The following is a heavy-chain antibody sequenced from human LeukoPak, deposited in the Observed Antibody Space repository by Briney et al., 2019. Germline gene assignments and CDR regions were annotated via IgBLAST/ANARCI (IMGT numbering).Heavy chain of an antibody. Sequence: SETLSLTCAVYGGSFSGYYWSWIRQPPGKGLEWIGEINHSGSTNYNPSLKSRVTISVDTSKNQFSLKLSSVTAADTAVYYCAIRSYYYNMDVWGQGTTVTVSS. CDR1: GGSFSGYY. J-gene: IGHJ6*02. CDR3: AIRSYYYNMDV. CDR2: INHSGST. V-gene: IGHV4-34*01.